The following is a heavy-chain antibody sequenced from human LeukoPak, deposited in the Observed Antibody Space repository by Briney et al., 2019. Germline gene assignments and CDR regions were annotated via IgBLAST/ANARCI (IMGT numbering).Heavy chain of an antibody. CDR1: GFTFSSYG. V-gene: IGHV3-23*01. CDR2: ISGSGGST. CDR3: ARGLHFRVYDSSDYYPY. D-gene: IGHD3-22*01. Sequence: PGGSLRLSCAASGFTFSSYGMTWVRQAPGKGLEWVSVISGSGGSTYYADSVKGRFTISRDNSKNTLYLQMNSLRAEDTAVYYCARGLHFRVYDSSDYYPYWGQGTLVTVSS. J-gene: IGHJ4*02.